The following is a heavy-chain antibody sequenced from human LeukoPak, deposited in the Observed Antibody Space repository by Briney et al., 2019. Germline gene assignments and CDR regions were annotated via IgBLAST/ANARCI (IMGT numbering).Heavy chain of an antibody. V-gene: IGHV4-39*01. Sequence: PSETLSLTCTVSGGSISSSSYYWGWIRQPPGKGLEWIASIYYSGSTYYNPSLKSRVTISVDTAKNQFSLKLSSVTAADTAVYYCARQTYDFWSGYYPYYFDYWGQGTLVTVSS. CDR3: ARQTYDFWSGYYPYYFDY. D-gene: IGHD3-3*01. CDR2: IYYSGST. CDR1: GGSISSSSYY. J-gene: IGHJ4*02.